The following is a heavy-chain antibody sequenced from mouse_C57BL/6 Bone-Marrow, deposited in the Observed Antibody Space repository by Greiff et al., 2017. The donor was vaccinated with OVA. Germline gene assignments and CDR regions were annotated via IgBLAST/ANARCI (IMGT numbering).Heavy chain of an antibody. CDR2: IRSKSNNYAT. Sequence: DVKLVESGGGLVQPKGSLKLSCAASGFSFNTYAMNWVRQAPGKGLEWVARIRSKSNNYATYYADSVKDRFTISRDDSESMLYLQMNNLKTEDTAMYYCVRQGDAMDYWGQGTSVTVSS. V-gene: IGHV10-1*01. CDR3: VRQGDAMDY. CDR1: GFSFNTYA. J-gene: IGHJ4*01.